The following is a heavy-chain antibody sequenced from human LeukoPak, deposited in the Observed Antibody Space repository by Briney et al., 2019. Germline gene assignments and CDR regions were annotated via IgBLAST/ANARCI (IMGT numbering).Heavy chain of an antibody. V-gene: IGHV4-34*01. J-gene: IGHJ5*02. D-gene: IGHD5-18*01. Sequence: SETLSLTCAVYGGSFSGYYWSWIRQPPGKGLEWIGEINHSASTNYNPSLKSRVTISVDTSKNQFSLKLSSVTAADTAVYYCARGSLYTAMVNWFDPWGQGTLVTVSS. CDR2: INHSAST. CDR3: ARGSLYTAMVNWFDP. CDR1: GGSFSGYY.